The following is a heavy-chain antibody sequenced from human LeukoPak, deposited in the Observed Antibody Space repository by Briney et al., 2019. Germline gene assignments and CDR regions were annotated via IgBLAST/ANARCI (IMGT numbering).Heavy chain of an antibody. Sequence: GGSLRLSCAASGFTFSSYSMNWVRQAPGKGLVWVSRINTDGSSTSYADSVKGRFTISRDNAKNTLYLQMNSLRAEDTAVYYCARDRTTVENEDAFDIWGQGTMVTVSS. J-gene: IGHJ3*02. CDR3: ARDRTTVENEDAFDI. CDR2: INTDGSST. CDR1: GFTFSSYS. V-gene: IGHV3-74*01. D-gene: IGHD4-23*01.